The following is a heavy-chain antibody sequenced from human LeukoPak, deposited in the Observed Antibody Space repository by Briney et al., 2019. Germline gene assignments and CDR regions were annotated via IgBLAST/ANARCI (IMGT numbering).Heavy chain of an antibody. CDR1: GFTFSSYA. CDR2: ISGSGGST. V-gene: IGHV3-23*01. J-gene: IGHJ4*02. D-gene: IGHD3-10*01. Sequence: GGSLRLSCAASGFTFSSYAMSWVRQAPGKGLEWVSAISGSGGSTYYADSVKGRLTISRDNSKNTLYLQMNSLRAEDTAVYYCAKGRFGSLGAFDYWGQGTLVTVSS. CDR3: AKGRFGSLGAFDY.